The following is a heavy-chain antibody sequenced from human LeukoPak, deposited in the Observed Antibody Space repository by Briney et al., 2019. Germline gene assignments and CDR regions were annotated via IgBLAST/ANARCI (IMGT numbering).Heavy chain of an antibody. CDR2: ISGSGDST. Sequence: LSLTCTVSGGSISSGGYYWSWIRQAPGKGLECVSAISGSGDSTYYADSVKGRFTISRDNSKNTVYLQMNSLRAEDTAIYYCTLGGGSPGPHHFDFWGQGTLVTVSS. D-gene: IGHD3-16*01. CDR1: GGSISSGGYY. CDR3: TLGGGSPGPHHFDF. V-gene: IGHV3-23*01. J-gene: IGHJ4*01.